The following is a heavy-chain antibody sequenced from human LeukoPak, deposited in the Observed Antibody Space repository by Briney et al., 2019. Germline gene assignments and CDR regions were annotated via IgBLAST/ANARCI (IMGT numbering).Heavy chain of an antibody. D-gene: IGHD4-11*01. J-gene: IGHJ6*03. CDR1: GFTFSFYA. V-gene: IGHV3-23*01. Sequence: GGSLRLSCAASGFTFSFYAMSWVRQAPGRGLEWISSIPGNSELIYYADSVKGRFTISRDNSKNTLYLQLSSLRVDDTAIYYCAKRSGPYTDYYYYYYMDVWGKGTTVTVSS. CDR3: AKRSGPYTDYYYYYYMDV. CDR2: IPGNSELI.